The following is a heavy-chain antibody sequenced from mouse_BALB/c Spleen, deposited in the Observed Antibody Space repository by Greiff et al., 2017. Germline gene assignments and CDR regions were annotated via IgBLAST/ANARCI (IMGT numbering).Heavy chain of an antibody. V-gene: IGHV5-12-1*01. CDR1: GFAFSSYD. D-gene: IGHD2-14*01. CDR2: ISSGGGST. Sequence: DVMLVESGGGLVKPGGSLKLSCAASGFAFSSYDMSWVRQTPEKRLEWVAYISSGGGSTYYPDTVKGRFTISRDNAKNTLYLQMSSLKSEDTAMYYCARKNRLYYAMYYWGQGTSVTVSS. J-gene: IGHJ4*01. CDR3: ARKNRLYYAMYY.